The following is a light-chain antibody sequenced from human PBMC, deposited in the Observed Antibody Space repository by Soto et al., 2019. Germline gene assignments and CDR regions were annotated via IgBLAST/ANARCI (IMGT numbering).Light chain of an antibody. V-gene: IGLV1-47*01. CDR1: SSNIGSNY. CDR3: AACDDSLSGWV. Sequence: QSVLTQPPSASGTPGQRVTISCSGSSSNIGSNYVYWYQQLPGTAPKLLIYRNNQRPSGVPDRFSGSKSGTAASLAISGLRSEDEAYYYCAACDDSLSGWVFGGGTKLTVL. CDR2: RNN. J-gene: IGLJ3*02.